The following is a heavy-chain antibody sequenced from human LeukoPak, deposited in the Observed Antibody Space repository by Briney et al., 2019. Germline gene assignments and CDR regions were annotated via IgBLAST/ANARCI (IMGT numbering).Heavy chain of an antibody. J-gene: IGHJ5*02. CDR3: ARVRYSGSYYGSFYWFDP. D-gene: IGHD1-26*01. CDR2: IYYSGST. CDR1: GGSFSGYY. Sequence: SETLSLTCAVYGGSFSGYYWSWIRQPPGKGLEWIGYIYYSGSTNYNPSLKSRVTISVDTSKNQFSLKLSSVTAADTAVYYCARVRYSGSYYGSFYWFDPWGQGTLVTVSS. V-gene: IGHV4-59*01.